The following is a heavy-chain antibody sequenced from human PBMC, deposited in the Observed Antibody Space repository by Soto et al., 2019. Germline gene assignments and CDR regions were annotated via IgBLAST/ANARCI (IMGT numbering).Heavy chain of an antibody. V-gene: IGHV3-30*03. Sequence: QVQLVESGGGVVQPGGSLRLSCATSGFIFSTYGMQWVRQSPGEGLEWVAVMANDGSYQYYADSVKGRFTISRDNSKNTLYLHMDSLTREDTAVYYRSRSIGGSSYYPPDYWGQGNLVTVSS. D-gene: IGHD2-15*01. CDR1: GFIFSTYG. CDR2: MANDGSYQ. CDR3: SRSIGGSSYYPPDY. J-gene: IGHJ4*02.